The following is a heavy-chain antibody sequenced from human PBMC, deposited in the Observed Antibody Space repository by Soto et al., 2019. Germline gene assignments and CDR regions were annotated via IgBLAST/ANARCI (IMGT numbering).Heavy chain of an antibody. CDR3: ARHQGDDYYYYYYGMDV. J-gene: IGHJ6*02. D-gene: IGHD3-16*01. CDR2: IYYSGST. Sequence: PSETLSLTCTVSGGSISSSSYYWGWIRQPPGKGLEWIGSIYYSGSTYYNPSLKSRVTISVDTSKNQFSLKLSSVTAADTAVYYCARHQGDDYYYYYYGMDVWGQWTTVTVS. V-gene: IGHV4-39*01. CDR1: GGSISSSSYY.